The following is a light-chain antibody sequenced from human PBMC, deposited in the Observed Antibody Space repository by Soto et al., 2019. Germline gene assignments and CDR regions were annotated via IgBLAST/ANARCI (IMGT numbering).Light chain of an antibody. J-gene: IGKJ2*01. CDR1: QSVLYSSNNKNY. CDR2: WAS. CDR3: QQYESTPPT. Sequence: DIVMNQSPDSLAVSLGERATINCKSSQSVLYSSNNKNYLAWYQQRPGQPPKLLIYWASTRESGVPDRFSGSGSGTDFTLTITSLQAEDVAVYYGQQYESTPPTFGQGTKLEIK. V-gene: IGKV4-1*01.